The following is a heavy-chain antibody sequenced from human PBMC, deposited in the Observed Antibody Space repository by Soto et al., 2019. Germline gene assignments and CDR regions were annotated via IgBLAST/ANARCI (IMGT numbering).Heavy chain of an antibody. Sequence: SETLSLTCTVSGGSISSGGYYWSWIRQHPGKGLEWIGYIYYSGSTYYNPSLKSRVTISVDTSKNQFSLKLSSVTAADTAVYYCARHRTYSSSWYGRFDPWGQGTLVTVSS. J-gene: IGHJ5*02. CDR2: IYYSGST. D-gene: IGHD6-13*01. CDR3: ARHRTYSSSWYGRFDP. V-gene: IGHV4-31*03. CDR1: GGSISSGGYY.